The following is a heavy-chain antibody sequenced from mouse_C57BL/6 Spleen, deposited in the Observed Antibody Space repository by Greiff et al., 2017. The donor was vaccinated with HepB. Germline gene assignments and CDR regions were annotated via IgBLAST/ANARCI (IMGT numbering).Heavy chain of an antibody. CDR3: ARGYDGDYAMDY. V-gene: IGHV1-50*01. CDR1: GYTFTSYW. J-gene: IGHJ4*01. Sequence: VKLQQPGAELVKPGASVKLSCKASGYTFTSYWMQWVKQRPGQGLEWIGEIDPSDSYTNYNQKFKGKATLTVDTSSSTAYMQLSSLTSEDSAVYYCARGYDGDYAMDYWGQGTSVTVSS. D-gene: IGHD2-3*01. CDR2: IDPSDSYT.